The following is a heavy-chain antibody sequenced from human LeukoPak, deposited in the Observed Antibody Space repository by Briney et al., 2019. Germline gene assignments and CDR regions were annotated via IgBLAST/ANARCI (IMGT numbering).Heavy chain of an antibody. CDR3: AKEMEVSPGPDY. V-gene: IGHV3-30*18. CDR1: GFTFSSYG. CDR2: ISYDGSIK. D-gene: IGHD1-14*01. J-gene: IGHJ4*02. Sequence: PGGSLRLLCCASGFTFSSYGMLWLRQPPGRGLEEVAVISYDGSIKYFADYVEGRQTIFSDQSKNTLNLQMIRMRSQETDVYYCAKEMEVSPGPDYCGEGSQVTVSS.